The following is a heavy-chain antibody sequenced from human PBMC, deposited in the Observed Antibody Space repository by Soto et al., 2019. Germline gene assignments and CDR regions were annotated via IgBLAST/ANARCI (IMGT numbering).Heavy chain of an antibody. J-gene: IGHJ4*02. V-gene: IGHV4-30-4*01. CDR2: IYNIGST. D-gene: IGHD3-3*01. CDR1: GGSISSSGDC. Sequence: QVQLQESGPGLVEPSQTLSLTCTVSGGSISSSGDCWSWIRQSPGKGLEWVGHIYNIGSTYSNPSLRSRATISVDTSNNQCSLKLSSVAATDTAVYYCARGPSADKVASWGQGTLVTVSS. CDR3: ARGPSADKVAS.